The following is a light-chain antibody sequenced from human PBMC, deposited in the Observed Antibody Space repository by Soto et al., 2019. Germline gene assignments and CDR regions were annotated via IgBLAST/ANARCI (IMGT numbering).Light chain of an antibody. V-gene: IGKV3-20*01. CDR1: QTISSSY. CDR2: GAT. Sequence: EIVLTQSPGTLSLSPGERATLSCRASQTISSSYLAWYQHKPGQAPRLLIHGATGRATGIADRFTASGSETDFILTISRLEPEDFAVYYCQHYRTFGQGTKVDI. CDR3: QHYRT. J-gene: IGKJ1*01.